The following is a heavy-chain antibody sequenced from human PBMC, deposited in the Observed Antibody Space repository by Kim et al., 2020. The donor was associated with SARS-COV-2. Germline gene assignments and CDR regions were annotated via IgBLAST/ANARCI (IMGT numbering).Heavy chain of an antibody. CDR1: GYTFTSYG. D-gene: IGHD2-2*02. Sequence: ASVKVSCKASGYTFTSYGISWVRQAPGQGLEWMGWISAYNGNTNYAQKLQGRVTMTTDTSTSTAYMELRSLRSDDTAVYYCARDHLVVPAAIGFDPWGQGTLVTVSS. V-gene: IGHV1-18*01. J-gene: IGHJ5*02. CDR2: ISAYNGNT. CDR3: ARDHLVVPAAIGFDP.